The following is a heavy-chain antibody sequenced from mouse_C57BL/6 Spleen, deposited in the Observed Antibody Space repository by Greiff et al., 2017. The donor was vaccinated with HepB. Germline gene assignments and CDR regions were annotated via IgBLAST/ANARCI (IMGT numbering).Heavy chain of an antibody. D-gene: IGHD2-4*01. CDR1: GFNIKNTY. CDR2: IDPANGNT. Sequence: EVQLQQSVAELVRPGASVKLSCTASGFNIKNTYMHWVKQRPEQGLEWIGRIDPANGNTKYAPKFQGKATITADTSSNTAYLQLSSLTSEDTAIYYYARWGACDYDVRYFDYWGEGTTLTVSS. CDR3: ARWGACDYDVRYFDY. V-gene: IGHV14-3*01. J-gene: IGHJ2*01.